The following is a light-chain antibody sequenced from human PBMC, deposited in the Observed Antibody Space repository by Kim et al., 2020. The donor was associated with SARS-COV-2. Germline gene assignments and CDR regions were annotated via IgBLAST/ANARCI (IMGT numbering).Light chain of an antibody. CDR2: DAS. J-gene: IGKJ4*01. Sequence: SLSPGERATRSCRASQSVSSYLAWYQQKPGQAPRLLIYDASNRATGIPARFSGSGSGTDFTLTISSLEPEDFAVYYCQQRSKWLTFGGGTKVDIK. CDR1: QSVSSY. V-gene: IGKV3-11*01. CDR3: QQRSKWLT.